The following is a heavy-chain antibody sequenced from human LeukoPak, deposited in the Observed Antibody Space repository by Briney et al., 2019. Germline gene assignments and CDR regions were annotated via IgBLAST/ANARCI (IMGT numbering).Heavy chain of an antibody. J-gene: IGHJ3*01. Sequence: PGGTLRLSCAASGFTFSNAWMTWVRQAPGKGLEWVAGISYDGSNQYYTDSVKGRFTISRDNSKNTLYLQMNSLRPEDTAVYYCAKPRGGDSWAFDFWGQGTVVTVSS. CDR2: ISYDGSNQ. CDR1: GFTFSNAW. D-gene: IGHD2-21*02. CDR3: AKPRGGDSWAFDF. V-gene: IGHV3-30*18.